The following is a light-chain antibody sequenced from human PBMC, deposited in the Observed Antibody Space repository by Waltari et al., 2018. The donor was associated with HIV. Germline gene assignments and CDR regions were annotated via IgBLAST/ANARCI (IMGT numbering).Light chain of an antibody. Sequence: EIVLTQSPATLFLSPGERATLSCRASQSVGSYLAWYQQQPGQAPRLLIYDASSRATGIPARFSGSGSGTDFTLTISSLQPEDFAVYYWQQRSNWPPLTVGGGTKVGIK. CDR1: QSVGSY. J-gene: IGKJ4*01. CDR2: DAS. CDR3: QQRSNWPPLT. V-gene: IGKV3-11*01.